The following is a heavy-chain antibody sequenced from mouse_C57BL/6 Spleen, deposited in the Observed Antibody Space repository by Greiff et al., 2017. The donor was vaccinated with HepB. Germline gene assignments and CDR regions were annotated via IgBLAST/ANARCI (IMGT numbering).Heavy chain of an antibody. D-gene: IGHD2-5*01. CDR1: GYTFTSYD. J-gene: IGHJ3*01. Sequence: VQLVESGPELVKPGASVKLSCKASGYTFTSYDINWVKQRPGQGLEWIGWIYPRDGSTKYNEKFKGKATLTVDTSSSTAYMELHSLTSEDSAVYFCARWRSNYSFAYWGQGTLVTVSA. CDR2: IYPRDGST. V-gene: IGHV1-85*01. CDR3: ARWRSNYSFAY.